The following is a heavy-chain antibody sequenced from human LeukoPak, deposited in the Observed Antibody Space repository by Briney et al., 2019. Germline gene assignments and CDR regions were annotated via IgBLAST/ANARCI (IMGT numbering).Heavy chain of an antibody. D-gene: IGHD5-18*01. CDR1: GDSVSSNSVA. CDR3: ARERGGNNYGYVFDY. CDR2: IYYRSKWYN. J-gene: IGHJ4*02. Sequence: QTLPLTCAISGDSVSSNSVAWNWIRQSPSRGLEWLGRIYYRSKWYNDCAVSVESRITINPDTTKNRFSLQLNSVTPEDTAVYYCARERGGNNYGYVFDYCGQGTLVTVSS. V-gene: IGHV6-1*01.